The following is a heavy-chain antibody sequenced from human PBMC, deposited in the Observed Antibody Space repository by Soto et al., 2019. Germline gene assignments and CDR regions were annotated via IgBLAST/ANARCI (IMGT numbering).Heavy chain of an antibody. J-gene: IGHJ4*02. CDR3: ARTXVVSGTPDFDY. Sequence: QVQLVESGGGVVQPGRSLRLSCAASGFTFSNFPMHWVRQAPGKGLEWVAVISYGGINNYYADSVKGRFTISRDDSKNTVYLQMNXLXXXDTAVYFCARTXVVSGTPDFDYWGQGTLVTVSS. CDR1: GFTFSNFP. V-gene: IGHV3-30-3*01. CDR2: ISYGGINN. D-gene: IGHD1-7*01.